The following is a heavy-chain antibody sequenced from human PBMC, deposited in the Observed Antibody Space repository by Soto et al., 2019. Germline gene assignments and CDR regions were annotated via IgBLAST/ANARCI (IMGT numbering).Heavy chain of an antibody. CDR1: DASISGGDYY. CDR2: IYYTGNT. Sequence: QVQLQESGPGLVKPSQTLSLTCTVSDASISGGDYYWTWIREPPGKGLEWIGSIYYTGNTYSNPSLESRLSISLDPSNNQFALRLTSVTAPDTAIYYCASATYDSSTYYLDYWGQGTLATVSS. CDR3: ASATYDSSTYYLDY. J-gene: IGHJ4*02. D-gene: IGHD3-22*01. V-gene: IGHV4-30-4*01.